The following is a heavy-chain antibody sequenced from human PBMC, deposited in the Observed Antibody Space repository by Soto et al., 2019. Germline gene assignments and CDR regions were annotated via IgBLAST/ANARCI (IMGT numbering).Heavy chain of an antibody. V-gene: IGHV3-15*01. CDR1: GFTFSNAW. CDR3: TTADLWHNWNRVY. CDR2: IKSKTDGGTT. Sequence: GGSLRLSCAASGFTFSNAWMSWVRQAPGKGLEWVGRIKSKTDGGTTDYAAPVKGRFTISRDDSKTTLYLQMNSLKTEDTAVYYCTTADLWHNWNRVYWGQGTLVTVSS. J-gene: IGHJ4*02. D-gene: IGHD1-20*01.